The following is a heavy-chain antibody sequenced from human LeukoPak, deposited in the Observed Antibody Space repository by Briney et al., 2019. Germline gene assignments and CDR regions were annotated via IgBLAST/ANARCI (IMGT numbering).Heavy chain of an antibody. Sequence: GGSLRLSCAASGFTFSRYEMNWVRQAPGKGLEWVSYISYSGSTIYYADSVKGRFTISRDNAKNSLYLQMNSLRDEDTAVYYCAKDSDYYHSSGYYYAYFQHWGQGTLVTVSS. CDR2: ISYSGSTI. J-gene: IGHJ1*01. V-gene: IGHV3-48*03. CDR3: AKDSDYYHSSGYYYAYFQH. CDR1: GFTFSRYE. D-gene: IGHD3-22*01.